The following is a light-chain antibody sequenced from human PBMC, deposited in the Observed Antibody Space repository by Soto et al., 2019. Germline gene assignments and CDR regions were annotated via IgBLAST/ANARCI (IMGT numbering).Light chain of an antibody. J-gene: IGLJ2*01. V-gene: IGLV2-14*03. CDR1: SSDICRYNY. CDR2: DVS. CDR3: SSYTSSSTVV. Sequence: QSALSQPASVSGSPGQSITISCTGTSSDICRYNYVSWYQQHPGKAPKLIIYDVSIRPSGVSYRFSGSKSGDTASLTISGLQAEDEADYHCSSYTSSSTVVFGGGAKLTVL.